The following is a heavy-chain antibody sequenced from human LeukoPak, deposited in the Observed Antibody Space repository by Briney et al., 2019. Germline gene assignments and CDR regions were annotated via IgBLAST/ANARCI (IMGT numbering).Heavy chain of an antibody. V-gene: IGHV3-53*01. CDR3: ARGPYYYDSSGYYKRIFGGPVGGGYFDY. Sequence: GGSLRLSCAASGFTVSSNYMSRVRQAPGKGLEWVSVIYSGGSTYYADSVEGRFTISRDNFKNTLYLQMNSLRAEDTAVYYGARGPYYYDSSGYYKRIFGGPVGGGYFDYWGQGTLVTVSS. CDR1: GFTVSSNY. D-gene: IGHD3-22*01. CDR2: IYSGGST. J-gene: IGHJ4*02.